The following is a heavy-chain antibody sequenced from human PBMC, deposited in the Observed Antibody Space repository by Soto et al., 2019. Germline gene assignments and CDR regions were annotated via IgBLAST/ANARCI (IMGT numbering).Heavy chain of an antibody. CDR1: GFTFSSYG. V-gene: IGHV3-33*01. CDR3: ARDLYCSGGSCYSVLDY. CDR2: IWYDGSNK. D-gene: IGHD2-15*01. Sequence: GGSLRLSCAASGFTFSSYGMHWVRQAPGKGLEWVAVIWYDGSNKYYADSVKGRFTISRDNSKNTLYLQMNSLRAKDTAVYYCARDLYCSGGSCYSVLDYWGQGTLVTVSS. J-gene: IGHJ4*02.